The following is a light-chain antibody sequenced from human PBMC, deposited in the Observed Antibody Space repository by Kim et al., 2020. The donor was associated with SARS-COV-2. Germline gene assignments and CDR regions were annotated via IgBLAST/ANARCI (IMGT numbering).Light chain of an antibody. J-gene: IGKJ4*01. Sequence: SPGERVILTCRASQSVGTFLAWYQQKPGQAPRLLIYDASKRATGIPSRFSGSGSGTDFTLTISSLEPEDFAVYYCQQRSDWPLTFGGGTKVDIK. CDR1: QSVGTF. V-gene: IGKV3-11*01. CDR2: DAS. CDR3: QQRSDWPLT.